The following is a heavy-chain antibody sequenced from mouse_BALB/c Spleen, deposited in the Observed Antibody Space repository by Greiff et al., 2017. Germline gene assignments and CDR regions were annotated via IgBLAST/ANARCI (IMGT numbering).Heavy chain of an antibody. J-gene: IGHJ3*01. D-gene: IGHD2-4*01. Sequence: EVQLQQSGGDLVKPGGSLKLSCAASGFTFSSYGMSWVRQTPDKRLEWVATISSGGSYTYYPDSVKGRFTISRDNAKNTLYLQMSSLKSEDTAMYYCARQGGNYDTWFAYWGQGTLVTVSA. CDR2: ISSGGSYT. V-gene: IGHV5-6*01. CDR3: ARQGGNYDTWFAY. CDR1: GFTFSSYG.